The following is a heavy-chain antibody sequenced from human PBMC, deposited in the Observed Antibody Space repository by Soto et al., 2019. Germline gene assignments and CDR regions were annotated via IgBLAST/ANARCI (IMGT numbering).Heavy chain of an antibody. V-gene: IGHV4-39*01. D-gene: IGHD2-8*01. Sequence: SETLSLTCTVSGGSISSSSYYWGWIRQPPGKGLEWIGSIYYSGSTYYNPSLKSRVTISVDTSKNQFSLKLSSVTAADTAVYYCARLVRPPGRMLPYYYGMDVWGQGTTVTVSS. J-gene: IGHJ6*02. CDR3: ARLVRPPGRMLPYYYGMDV. CDR2: IYYSGST. CDR1: GGSISSSSYY.